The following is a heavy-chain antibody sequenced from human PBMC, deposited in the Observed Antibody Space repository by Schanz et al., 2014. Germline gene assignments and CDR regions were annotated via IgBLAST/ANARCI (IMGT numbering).Heavy chain of an antibody. Sequence: EVQLVESGGGLIQPGGSLRLSCAASGFTFSNYWMHWVRQAPGKGPEWVSYIRSSSTPIYYADSVKGRFTISRDNSNKTVDLQMNSLRAEDTAVYYCAKSLESCPGGRCSRGYFDYWGQGTLVTVSS. D-gene: IGHD2-8*02. CDR3: AKSLESCPGGRCSRGYFDY. J-gene: IGHJ4*02. V-gene: IGHV3-48*04. CDR1: GFTFSNYW. CDR2: IRSSSTPI.